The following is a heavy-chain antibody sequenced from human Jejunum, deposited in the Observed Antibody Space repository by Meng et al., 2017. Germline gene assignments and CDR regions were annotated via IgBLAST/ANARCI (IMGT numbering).Heavy chain of an antibody. J-gene: IGHJ4*02. D-gene: IGHD5-18*01. CDR3: ARNFGWGYSYGLDY. CDR2: ISGSGGST. Sequence: GGSLRLSCAASGFTFSSYAMSWVRQPPGKGLEWVSAISGSGGSTYYADSVKGRFTISRDNSKNTLYLQMNSLRAEDTAVYYCARNFGWGYSYGLDYWGQGTLVTVSS. V-gene: IGHV3-23*01. CDR1: GFTFSSYA.